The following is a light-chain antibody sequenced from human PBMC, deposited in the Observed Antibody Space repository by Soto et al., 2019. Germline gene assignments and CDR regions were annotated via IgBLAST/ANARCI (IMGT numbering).Light chain of an antibody. J-gene: IGKJ1*01. Sequence: DIQMTQSPSTVSAYVGDSVTITCRASQSITTWLAWYQQRPGKAPKLLIYDVSSLQSGVPSRFSGSGSGTEFTLTISSLQPDDFATYYCQQYSSYTWTFGQGTKVDIK. CDR3: QQYSSYTWT. V-gene: IGKV1-5*01. CDR2: DVS. CDR1: QSITTW.